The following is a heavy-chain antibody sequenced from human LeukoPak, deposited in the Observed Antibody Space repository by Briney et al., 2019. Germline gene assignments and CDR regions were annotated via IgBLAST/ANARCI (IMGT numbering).Heavy chain of an antibody. D-gene: IGHD6-19*01. J-gene: IGHJ4*02. CDR1: GVTFSSNA. CDR3: AKYLAGGWYYIDC. V-gene: IGHV3-23*01. CDR2: ITGSGDNT. Sequence: TGGSLRLSCAASGVTFSSNAMSWVRQAPGKGLEWVSGITGSGDNTYYTESVKGRFTISRDNSKNTLYLEMNSLRAEDTAIYYCAKYLAGGWYYIDCWGQGTLVTVSS.